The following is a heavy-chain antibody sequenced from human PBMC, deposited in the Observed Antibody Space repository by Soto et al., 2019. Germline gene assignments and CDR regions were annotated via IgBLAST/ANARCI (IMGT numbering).Heavy chain of an antibody. J-gene: IGHJ6*02. D-gene: IGHD6-13*01. CDR2: ISSSSSYI. CDR1: GVTFSSYS. CDR3: ASGKYSSSWSGVDV. Sequence: EVQLVESGGGLVKPGGSLRLSCAASGVTFSSYSMNWVRQAPGKGLEWVSSISSSSSYIYYADSVKGRFTISRDNAKNTLYLQMNSRRAEATAVYYCASGKYSSSWSGVDVWGHGTTVTVSS. V-gene: IGHV3-21*01.